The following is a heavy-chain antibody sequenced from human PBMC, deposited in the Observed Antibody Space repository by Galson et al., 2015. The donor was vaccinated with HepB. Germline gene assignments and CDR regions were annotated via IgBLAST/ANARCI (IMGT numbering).Heavy chain of an antibody. D-gene: IGHD6-19*01. CDR3: ARLEQWLLRED. V-gene: IGHV3-7*03. CDR1: GFTFSTYW. Sequence: SLRLSCAASGFTFSTYWMGWVRQAPGKGLEWVANIKQDGSEKYYVDSVKGRFTISRDNAKNSVYLQMNSLRAEDTAVYYCARLEQWLLREDWGQGTLVTVSP. CDR2: IKQDGSEK. J-gene: IGHJ4*02.